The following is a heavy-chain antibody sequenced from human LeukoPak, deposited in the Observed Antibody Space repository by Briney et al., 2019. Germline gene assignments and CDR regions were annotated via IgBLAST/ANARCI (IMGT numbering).Heavy chain of an antibody. V-gene: IGHV4-4*07. J-gene: IGHJ5*02. CDR2: IYTSGST. CDR1: GGSIKTYY. CDR3: ARDSGTTGEVKFDP. Sequence: SETLSLTCSVSGGSIKTYYWSWIRQPAGKGLEWIGRIYTSGSTTYSPSLKSRVTMSVDTSKNQFSLKLNSVTAAGTAVYYCARDSGTTGEVKFDPWGQGTLVSVSS. D-gene: IGHD3-10*01.